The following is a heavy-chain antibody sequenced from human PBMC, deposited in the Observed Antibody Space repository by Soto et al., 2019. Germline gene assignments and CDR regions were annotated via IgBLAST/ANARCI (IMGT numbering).Heavy chain of an antibody. CDR1: GFTFSRYA. Sequence: QVQLVESGGGVVQPGGSLRLSCAASGFTFSRYALHWVRQAPGKGLEWVAVISYDGRNTYYVDSVKGRFTISRDNSKNTLSLQMNSLRSEDAGVYYCARDAYDFVWGTYRPVDYWGQGTQVTVSS. D-gene: IGHD3-16*02. CDR3: ARDAYDFVWGTYRPVDY. V-gene: IGHV3-30*04. J-gene: IGHJ4*02. CDR2: ISYDGRNT.